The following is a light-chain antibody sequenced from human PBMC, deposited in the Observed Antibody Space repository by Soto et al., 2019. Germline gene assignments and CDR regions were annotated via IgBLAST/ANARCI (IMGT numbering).Light chain of an antibody. V-gene: IGKV3-20*01. CDR2: GAS. Sequence: NVLTQSPGTLSLSPGERATLSCRASQSVSSSCLAWYQQKPGQAPRLLIYGASSRATGIPDRFSGSGSGTDFTLTISRLEPEDFAVYYCQQYGSSPRTFGQGTKVDIK. J-gene: IGKJ1*01. CDR3: QQYGSSPRT. CDR1: QSVSSSC.